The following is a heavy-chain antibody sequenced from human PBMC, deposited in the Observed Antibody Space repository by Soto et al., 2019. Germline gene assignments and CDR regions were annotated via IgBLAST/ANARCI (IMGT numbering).Heavy chain of an antibody. CDR3: AKGRGDYYYYYGMDV. Sequence: GGSLRLSCAASGFTFSSYGMHWVRQAPGKGLEWVAVISYDGSNKYYADSVKGRFTISRDNSKNTLYLQMNSLRAEDTAVYYCAKGRGDYYYYYGMDVWGQGTTVTV. D-gene: IGHD2-21*02. CDR1: GFTFSSYG. J-gene: IGHJ6*02. V-gene: IGHV3-30*18. CDR2: ISYDGSNK.